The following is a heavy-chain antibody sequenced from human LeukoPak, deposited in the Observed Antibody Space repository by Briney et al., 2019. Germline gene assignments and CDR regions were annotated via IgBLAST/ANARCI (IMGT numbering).Heavy chain of an antibody. CDR3: ARDRTSGYNWFDP. CDR2: INPNSGDT. CDR1: GYTFTGYY. J-gene: IGHJ5*02. V-gene: IGHV1-2*02. Sequence: ASVKVSCKASGYTFTGYYMHGVRQAPGQGLEWMGWINPNSGDTNYAQKFQGRVTMTRDTSISTAYMELSRLTSDDTAMYYCARDRTSGYNWFDPWGQGTLVTVSS. D-gene: IGHD3-22*01.